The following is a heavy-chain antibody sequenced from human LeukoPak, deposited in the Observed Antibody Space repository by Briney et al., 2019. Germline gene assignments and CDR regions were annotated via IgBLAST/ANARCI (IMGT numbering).Heavy chain of an antibody. V-gene: IGHV4-39*01. CDR1: GGSISSSSYY. Sequence: SETLSLTCTVSGGSISSSSYYWGWIRQPPGKGLEWIGSIYYSGSTYYNPSLKSRVTISVDTSKNQFSLKLSSVTAADTAVYYCARHGGSSGFFDHWGQGTLVTVSS. J-gene: IGHJ4*02. CDR2: IYYSGST. CDR3: ARHGGSSGFFDH. D-gene: IGHD3-22*01.